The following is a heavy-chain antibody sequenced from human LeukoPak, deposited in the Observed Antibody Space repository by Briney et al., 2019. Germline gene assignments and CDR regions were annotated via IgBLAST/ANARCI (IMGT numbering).Heavy chain of an antibody. CDR2: IYPGDSDT. Sequence: GESLKISCKGTGYSFTSYWIGWVRQMPGKGLEWMGIIYPGDSDTRYSPSFQGQVTISADKSISTAYLQCSSLKASDTAMYYCARTNYYALMNWFDPWGQGTLVTVSS. CDR1: GYSFTSYW. D-gene: IGHD3-10*01. J-gene: IGHJ5*02. CDR3: ARTNYYALMNWFDP. V-gene: IGHV5-51*01.